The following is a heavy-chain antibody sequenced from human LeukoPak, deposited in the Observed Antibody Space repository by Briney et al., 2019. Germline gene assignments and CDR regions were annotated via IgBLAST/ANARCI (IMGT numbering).Heavy chain of an antibody. CDR2: IWYDGSNK. J-gene: IGHJ6*04. CDR1: GFTFSSYG. Sequence: PGGSLRLSCAASGFTFSSYGMHWVRQAPGKGLEWVADIWYDGSNKYYADSVKGRFTVSRDNSKNTLYLQMNSLRAEDTAVYYCARDVVSATPRYYYYGMDVSGKGATVTVSS. D-gene: IGHD2-15*01. V-gene: IGHV3-33*01. CDR3: ARDVVSATPRYYYYGMDV.